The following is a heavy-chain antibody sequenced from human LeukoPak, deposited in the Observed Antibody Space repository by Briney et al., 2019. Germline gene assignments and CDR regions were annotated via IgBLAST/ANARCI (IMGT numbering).Heavy chain of an antibody. D-gene: IGHD3-22*01. CDR1: GYTFTSYG. J-gene: IGHJ4*02. V-gene: IGHV1-18*01. Sequence: ASVKVSCKASGYTFTSYGISWVRQAPGQGLEWMGWISAYNGNTNYAQKFQGRVTMTRNTSISTAYMELSSLRSEDTAVYYCARRRGYYDSNGYLAYWGQGTLVTVSS. CDR2: ISAYNGNT. CDR3: ARRRGYYDSNGYLAY.